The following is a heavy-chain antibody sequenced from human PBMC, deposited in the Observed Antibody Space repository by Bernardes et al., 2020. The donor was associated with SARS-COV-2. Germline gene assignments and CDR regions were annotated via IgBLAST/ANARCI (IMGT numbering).Heavy chain of an antibody. J-gene: IGHJ4*02. D-gene: IGHD5-12*01. CDR3: PGSGDLGTFDY. CDR2: VYDSWRAST. V-gene: IGHV4-59*13. Sequence: SETLSLTCTVSGGPTDISYWSWILQPPGKGRQWIGYVYDSWRASTNYNPSLKSRVTMSVDRSKKEFSLKLTSVTADDTAVYYCPGSGDLGTFDYWGQGSMVILAS. CDR1: GGPTDISY.